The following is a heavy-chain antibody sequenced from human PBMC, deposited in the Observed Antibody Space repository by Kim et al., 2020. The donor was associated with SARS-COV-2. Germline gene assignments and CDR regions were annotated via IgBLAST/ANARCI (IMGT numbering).Heavy chain of an antibody. CDR1: GFPFHDYA. CDR2: ISGDGDNT. V-gene: IGHV3-43*02. Sequence: GGSLRFSCAASGFPFHDYAMNWIRQTPGEGLEWVSLISGDGDNTYYTYSVKGRFTISRDNNKDSLYLQMDRLRPEDTALYYCASFAKRDVDTGGEFFHHWGQGTLVTVFS. CDR3: ASFAKRDVDTGGEFFHH. J-gene: IGHJ1*01. D-gene: IGHD2-8*02.